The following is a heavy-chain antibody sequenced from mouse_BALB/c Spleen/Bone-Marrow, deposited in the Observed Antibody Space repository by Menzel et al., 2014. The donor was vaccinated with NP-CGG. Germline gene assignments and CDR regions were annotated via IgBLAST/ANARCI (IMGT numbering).Heavy chain of an antibody. CDR2: IWSGGST. D-gene: IGHD1-1*01. Sequence: QVHLKESGPGLVQPSQSLSITCTVSGFSLTSYGVHWVRQSPGKGLEWLGVIWSGGSTDYNAALISRLSISKDNSKSQVFFKMNSLQANDTAIYYCARNLLLRRAMDYWGQATSVTVSS. CDR1: GFSLTSYG. CDR3: ARNLLLRRAMDY. J-gene: IGHJ4*01. V-gene: IGHV2-2*02.